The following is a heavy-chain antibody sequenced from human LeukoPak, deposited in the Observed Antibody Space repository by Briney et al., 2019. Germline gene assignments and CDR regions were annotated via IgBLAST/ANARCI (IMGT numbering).Heavy chain of an antibody. CDR3: ARDQGRSEYYDFWSGYYDVKFDY. CDR2: MNPNSGNT. Sequence: ASVKVSCKASGYTFTAYYMHWVRQAPGQGLEWMGWMNPNSGNTGYAQKFQGRVTITRNTSISTAYMELSSLRSEDTAVYYCARDQGRSEYYDFWSGYYDVKFDYWGQGTLVTVSS. J-gene: IGHJ4*02. D-gene: IGHD3-3*01. CDR1: GYTFTAYY. V-gene: IGHV1-8*03.